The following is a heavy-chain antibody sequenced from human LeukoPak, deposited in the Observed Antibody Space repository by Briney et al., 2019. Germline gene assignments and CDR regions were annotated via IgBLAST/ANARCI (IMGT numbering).Heavy chain of an antibody. CDR3: ARDRERAFDI. CDR1: GGSISSYY. J-gene: IGHJ3*02. V-gene: IGHV4-4*07. CDR2: IYTSGST. Sequence: SETLSLTCTGPGGSISSYYWSWIRQPAGEGPEWIGRIYTSGSTNYNPSLKSRVTMSVDTSKNQFSLKLSSVTAADTAVYYCARDRERAFDIWGQGTMVTVSS. D-gene: IGHD1-26*01.